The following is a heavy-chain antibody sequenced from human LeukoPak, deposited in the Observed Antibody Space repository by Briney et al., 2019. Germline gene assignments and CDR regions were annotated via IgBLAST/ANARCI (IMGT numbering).Heavy chain of an antibody. J-gene: IGHJ4*02. D-gene: IGHD1-26*01. V-gene: IGHV4-34*01. Sequence: PSETLSLTCAVYGGSFSGYYWSWIRQPPGKGLEWIGEINHSGSTNYNPSLKSRVTISVDTSKNQFSLKLSSVTAVDTAVYYCARGDSHSHSGSYYFDYWGQGTLVTVSS. CDR2: INHSGST. CDR3: ARGDSHSHSGSYYFDY. CDR1: GGSFSGYY.